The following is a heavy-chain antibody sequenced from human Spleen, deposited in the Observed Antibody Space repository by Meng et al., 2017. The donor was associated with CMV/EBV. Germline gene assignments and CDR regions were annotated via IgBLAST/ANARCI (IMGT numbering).Heavy chain of an antibody. CDR2: IYNGGPT. J-gene: IGHJ4*02. Sequence: GGSLRLSCVASGFTARNNSMNWVPPPPGKGLEWVSLIYNGGPTYYAESVKGRFTISRDNAKNSLYLQMNSLRAEDTAVYYCAREGVHDYVWGSYRYNYFDYWGQGTLVTVSS. CDR3: AREGVHDYVWGSYRYNYFDY. V-gene: IGHV3-66*01. CDR1: GFTARNNS. D-gene: IGHD3-16*02.